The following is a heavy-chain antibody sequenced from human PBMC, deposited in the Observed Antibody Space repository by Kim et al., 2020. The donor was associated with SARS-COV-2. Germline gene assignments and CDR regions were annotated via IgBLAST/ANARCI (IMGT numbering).Heavy chain of an antibody. Sequence: ASVKVSCKASGYTFTGYYMHWVRQAPGQGLEWMGRINPNSGGTNYAQKFQGRVTMTRDTSISTAYMELSRLRSDDTAVYYCARDLGLRGYNYGRWGQGTLVTVSS. D-gene: IGHD5-12*01. CDR1: GYTFTGYY. CDR3: ARDLGLRGYNYGR. J-gene: IGHJ4*02. V-gene: IGHV1-2*06. CDR2: INPNSGGT.